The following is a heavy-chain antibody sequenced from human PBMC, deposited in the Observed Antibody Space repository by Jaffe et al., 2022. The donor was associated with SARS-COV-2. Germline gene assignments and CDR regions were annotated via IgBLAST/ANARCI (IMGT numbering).Heavy chain of an antibody. J-gene: IGHJ6*02. D-gene: IGHD3-10*01. Sequence: QVQLQQWGAGLLKPSETLSLTCGVYGGSLSGYFWSWIRQPPGRGLEWIGEINHGGITNYNPSLKSRVIISVDTSKNQFSLNLSSVTAADTAVFYCARGSDSGDWIKYYGLDVWGQGTTVTVSS. CDR2: INHGGIT. CDR3: ARGSDSGDWIKYYGLDV. V-gene: IGHV4-34*01. CDR1: GGSLSGYF.